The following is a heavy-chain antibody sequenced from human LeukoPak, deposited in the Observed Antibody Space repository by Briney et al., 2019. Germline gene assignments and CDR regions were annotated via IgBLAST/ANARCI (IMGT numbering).Heavy chain of an antibody. Sequence: SETLSLTCAVSGYSLCKNYYWGWIRQPPGKGLEWIGRIYGTGSTSYNPSLMNRVTMSVDTSKNHFSLKLTSVTAADTAVYYCARYDSRGSASTRFDYWGQGILVTISS. J-gene: IGHJ4*02. CDR3: ARYDSRGSASTRFDY. V-gene: IGHV4-38-2*01. CDR2: IYGTGST. D-gene: IGHD3-16*01. CDR1: GYSLCKNYY.